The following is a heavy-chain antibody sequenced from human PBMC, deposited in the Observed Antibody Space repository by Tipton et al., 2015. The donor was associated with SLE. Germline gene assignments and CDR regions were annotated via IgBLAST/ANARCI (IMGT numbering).Heavy chain of an antibody. CDR1: GYSISSGYY. CDR2: VYLSGST. Sequence: TLSLTCTVSGYSISSGYYWGWIRQPPGKGLEWIGSVYLSGSTYYNPSLKSRVTISVDTSKNQFSLKLSSVTAADTAVYYCARDWDGDAFDIWGQGTMVTVSS. V-gene: IGHV4-38-2*02. CDR3: ARDWDGDAFDI. D-gene: IGHD5-24*01. J-gene: IGHJ3*02.